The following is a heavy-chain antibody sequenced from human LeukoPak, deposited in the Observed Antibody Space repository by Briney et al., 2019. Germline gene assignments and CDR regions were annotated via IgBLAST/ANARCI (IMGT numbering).Heavy chain of an antibody. V-gene: IGHV4-34*01. D-gene: IGHD6-13*01. CDR3: ARERCSSWYRGYYYYMDV. J-gene: IGHJ6*03. CDR1: GGSFSGYY. CDR2: INHSGST. Sequence: KPSETLSLTCAVYGGSFSGYYWSWIRQPPGKGLEWIGEINHSGSTNYNPSLKSRVTISVDTSKNQFSLKLSSVTAADTAVYYCARERCSSWYRGYYYYMDVWGKGTTVTVSS.